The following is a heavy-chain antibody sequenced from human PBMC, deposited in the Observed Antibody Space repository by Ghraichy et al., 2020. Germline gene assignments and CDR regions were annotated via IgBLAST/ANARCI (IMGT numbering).Heavy chain of an antibody. CDR3: ARSAQSYFHGLDV. Sequence: GGSLRLSCAASGFTFNRYDMHWVRQATGKALEWVSAIGSAGDTHYADSVKGRFTTSREDAKNTLYLQKNSLRAGDTAVYYCARSAQSYFHGLDVWGQGTTVTVSS. J-gene: IGHJ6*02. V-gene: IGHV3-13*01. CDR2: IGSAGDT. CDR1: GFTFNRYD.